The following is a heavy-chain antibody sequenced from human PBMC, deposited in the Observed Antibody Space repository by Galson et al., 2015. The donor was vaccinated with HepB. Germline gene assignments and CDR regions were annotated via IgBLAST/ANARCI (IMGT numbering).Heavy chain of an antibody. D-gene: IGHD1-26*01. CDR3: ASDRLVGASGDGGHFDY. Sequence: SVKVSCKASGYTFTGYYIHWVRQAPGQGLEWMGWINPNSGGTNYAQKFQGWVTMTRDTSISKAYMELSRLRSDDTAVYYCASDRLVGASGDGGHFDYWGQGTLVTVSS. J-gene: IGHJ4*02. CDR1: GYTFTGYY. CDR2: INPNSGGT. V-gene: IGHV1-2*04.